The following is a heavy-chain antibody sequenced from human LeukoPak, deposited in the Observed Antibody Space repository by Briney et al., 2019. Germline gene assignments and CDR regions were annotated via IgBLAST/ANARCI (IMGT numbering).Heavy chain of an antibody. V-gene: IGHV3-9*01. D-gene: IGHD3-22*01. CDR3: AKSYYYDSSGFMSH. J-gene: IGHJ4*02. CDR1: GFTFDDYA. CDR2: INWSSGSI. Sequence: GRSLRLSCAASGFTFDDYAMHWVRQAPGKGLEWVSGINWSSGSIGYADSVKGRFTISRDNAKNSLYLQMNSLRAEDTALYYCAKSYYYDSSGFMSHWGQGTLVTVSS.